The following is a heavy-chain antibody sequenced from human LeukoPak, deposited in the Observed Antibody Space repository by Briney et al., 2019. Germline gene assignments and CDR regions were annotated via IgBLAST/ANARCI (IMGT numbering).Heavy chain of an antibody. J-gene: IGHJ4*02. D-gene: IGHD3-10*01. Sequence: GGSLRLSCAASGFAFSTSGMHWVRQAPAKGLEWVALISHDGRNQSSADSVKGRVTISRDNSKNTLYLQMNSLTVEDTAVYYCAKDLGGGSGSYYLDFWGQGTLVTVSS. CDR1: GFAFSTSG. V-gene: IGHV3-30*18. CDR2: ISHDGRNQ. CDR3: AKDLGGGSGSYYLDF.